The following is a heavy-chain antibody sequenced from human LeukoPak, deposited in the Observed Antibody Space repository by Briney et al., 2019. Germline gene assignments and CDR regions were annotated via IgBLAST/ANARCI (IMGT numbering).Heavy chain of an antibody. D-gene: IGHD2-21*01. CDR1: GFTFSSYA. V-gene: IGHV3-23*01. CDR2: ISGSGGST. CDR3: AKGCGGTCYSDFDC. J-gene: IGHJ4*02. Sequence: GGSLRLSCAASGFTFSSYAMSWVRQAPGKGLEWVSAISGSGGSTYYADSVKGRFTISRDNSKNTLYLQMNSLRAGDTALYYCAKGCGGTCYSDFDCWGQGTLVTVSS.